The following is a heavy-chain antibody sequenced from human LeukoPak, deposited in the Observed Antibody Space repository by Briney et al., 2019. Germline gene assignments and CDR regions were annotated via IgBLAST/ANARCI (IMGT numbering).Heavy chain of an antibody. V-gene: IGHV3-66*01. D-gene: IGHD5-18*01. CDR3: ARVTVGYSYGSNWYFDP. CDR2: FYSGGST. CDR1: GFTVSRKY. Sequence: GGSLRLSCVVSGFTVSRKYMAWVRQAPGKGLEWVSIFYSGGSTHYTDSVKGRFTMSRDNSNNTLYLQMSSLRAEDTAVYYCARVTVGYSYGSNWYFDPWGRGTLVAVSS. J-gene: IGHJ2*01.